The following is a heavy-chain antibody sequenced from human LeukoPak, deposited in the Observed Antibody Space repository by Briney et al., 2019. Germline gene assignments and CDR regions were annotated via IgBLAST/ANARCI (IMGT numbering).Heavy chain of an antibody. J-gene: IGHJ3*02. CDR3: ARAPHYYDSSGYAFDI. CDR1: GFTVSSNY. D-gene: IGHD3-22*01. V-gene: IGHV3-66*01. CDR2: IYSGGST. Sequence: GGSLRLSCAASGFTVSSNYMSWVRQAPGKGLEWVSVIYSGGSTYYADSVKGRFTISRGNSKNTLYLQMNSLRAEDTAVYYCARAPHYYDSSGYAFDIWGQGTMVTVSS.